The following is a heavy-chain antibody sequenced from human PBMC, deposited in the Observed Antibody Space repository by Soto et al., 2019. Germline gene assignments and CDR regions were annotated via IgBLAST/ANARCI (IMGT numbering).Heavy chain of an antibody. J-gene: IGHJ4*02. Sequence: ASVKVSCKASGYTFTSYGISWVRQAPGQGLEWMGWISAYNGNTNYAQKLQGRVTMTTDTSTSTASMELRSLRSDDTAVYYCARGGWDTSGYYSYYFDYWGQGTLVTVSS. V-gene: IGHV1-18*01. CDR1: GYTFTSYG. CDR3: ARGGWDTSGYYSYYFDY. D-gene: IGHD3-22*01. CDR2: ISAYNGNT.